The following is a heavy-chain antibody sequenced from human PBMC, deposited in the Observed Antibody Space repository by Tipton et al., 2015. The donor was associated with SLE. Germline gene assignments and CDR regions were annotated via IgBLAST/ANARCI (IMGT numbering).Heavy chain of an antibody. CDR3: ARASFIVGSTTFWFDP. CDR1: GDSISTDNYY. J-gene: IGHJ5*02. D-gene: IGHD1-26*01. CDR2: IYFSGQT. V-gene: IGHV4-61*09. Sequence: TLSLTCTVSGDSISTDNYYWGWTRQPAGKALEWIGHIYFSGQTCYNPSLKSRVTISVDTSKNQFSLKLNSVTATDAAVYYCARASFIVGSTTFWFDPWGQGALVIVSS.